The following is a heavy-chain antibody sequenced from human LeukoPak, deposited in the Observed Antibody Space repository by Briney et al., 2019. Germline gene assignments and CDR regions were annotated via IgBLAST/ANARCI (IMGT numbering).Heavy chain of an antibody. V-gene: IGHV3-15*01. CDR2: IKSKTDGGTT. Sequence: GGSLRLSCAASGFTFSNAWMSWVRQAPGKGLEWVGRIKSKTDGGTTDYAAPVKGRFAISRDDSKNTLYLQMNSLKTEDTAVYYCTTDLTSSGWYWWSEYFQHWGQGTLVTVSS. CDR3: TTDLTSSGWYWWSEYFQH. J-gene: IGHJ1*01. D-gene: IGHD6-19*01. CDR1: GFTFSNAW.